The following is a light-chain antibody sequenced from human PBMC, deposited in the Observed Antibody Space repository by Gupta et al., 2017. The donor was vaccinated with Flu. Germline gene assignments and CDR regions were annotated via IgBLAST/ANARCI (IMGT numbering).Light chain of an antibody. CDR3: CSYAGSSAWV. J-gene: IGLJ3*02. CDR2: EGS. Sequence: QSALTQPASVSGSPGQSITISCTGTSSDVGSYNLVSWYQQHPGKAPKRMIYEGSERPSGVSNRVSGSKSGNKASLTISGLQAEDEADDYCCSYAGSSAWVLGGGTTLTV. CDR1: SSDVGSYNL. V-gene: IGLV2-23*01.